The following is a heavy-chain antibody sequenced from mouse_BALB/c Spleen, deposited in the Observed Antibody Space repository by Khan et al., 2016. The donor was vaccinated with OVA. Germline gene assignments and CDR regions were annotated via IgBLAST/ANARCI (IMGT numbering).Heavy chain of an antibody. J-gene: IGHJ2*01. Sequence: QVQLQQSGPELVRPGVSVKISCKGSGYTFTDYAMYWVKQSHAKSLEWIGLISTYSGSTNYNQKFKGKVTMTVDKSSSAAYMELARLTSEDSAIFVCARPAFGGYYGYWGPGTALTGSS. CDR1: GYTFTDYA. V-gene: IGHV1S137*01. CDR2: ISTYSGST. D-gene: IGHD2-3*01. CDR3: ARPAFGGYYGY.